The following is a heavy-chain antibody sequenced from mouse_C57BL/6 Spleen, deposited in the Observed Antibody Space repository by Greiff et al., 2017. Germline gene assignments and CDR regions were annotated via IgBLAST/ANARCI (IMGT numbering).Heavy chain of an antibody. Sequence: VQLQQSGAELVRPGASVKLSCTASGFNFKDDYMHWVKQRPEQGLEWIGWIDPENGDTEYASKFQGKATITADTSSNTAYLQLSSLTSEDTAVYYCTTNYYGSRDYWGQGTTLTVSS. CDR2: IDPENGDT. V-gene: IGHV14-4*01. CDR1: GFNFKDDY. J-gene: IGHJ2*01. D-gene: IGHD1-1*01. CDR3: TTNYYGSRDY.